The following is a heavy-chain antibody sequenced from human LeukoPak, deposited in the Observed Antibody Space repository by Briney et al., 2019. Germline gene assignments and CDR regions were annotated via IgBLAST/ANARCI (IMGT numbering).Heavy chain of an antibody. Sequence: GGSLRLSCTAYEFTFSDYYMYWVRQAPGKGLERVSYISPNGGTTYYADSVKGRFTMSRDNAMNSLYLQMNSLRAEDTAVYYCARPHTYSEGITDFYYYFMDVWGKGTTVTVSS. D-gene: IGHD1-14*01. CDR1: EFTFSDYY. CDR2: ISPNGGTT. CDR3: ARPHTYSEGITDFYYYFMDV. V-gene: IGHV3-11*04. J-gene: IGHJ6*03.